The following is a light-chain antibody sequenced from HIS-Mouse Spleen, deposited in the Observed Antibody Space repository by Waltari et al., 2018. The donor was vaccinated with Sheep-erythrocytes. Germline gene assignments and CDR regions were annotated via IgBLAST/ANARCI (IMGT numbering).Light chain of an antibody. Sequence: DIQMTQSPSTLSASVVDRVTITCRASQSISIWLACYQQKQGKAPKLLIYKASSLESGVPSRFSGSGSGTEFTLTISSLQPDYFATYYCQQYNSYLWTFGQGTKVEIK. CDR1: QSISIW. V-gene: IGKV1-5*03. CDR3: QQYNSYLWT. CDR2: KAS. J-gene: IGKJ1*01.